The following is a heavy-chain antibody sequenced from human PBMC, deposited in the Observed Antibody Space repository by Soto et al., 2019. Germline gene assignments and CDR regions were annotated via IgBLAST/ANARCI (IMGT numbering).Heavy chain of an antibody. J-gene: IGHJ6*03. D-gene: IGHD3-3*01. CDR2: ISYDGSNK. CDR1: GFTFSSYG. V-gene: IGHV3-30*18. Sequence: GGSLRLSCAASGFTFSSYGMHWVRQAPAQGLAWIAVISYDGSNKYYADSVKGRFTISRDNSKNTLYLQMNSLRAEDTAVYYCAKDGKSDYDFWSGYPLTDMDVWGKGTTVTVSS. CDR3: AKDGKSDYDFWSGYPLTDMDV.